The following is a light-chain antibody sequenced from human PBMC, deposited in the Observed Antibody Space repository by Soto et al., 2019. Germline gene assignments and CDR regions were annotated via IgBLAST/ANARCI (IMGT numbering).Light chain of an antibody. CDR1: SSNIGGNT. J-gene: IGLJ2*01. V-gene: IGLV1-44*01. Sequence: QLVLTQPPSASGTPGQRVTISCSGSSSNIGGNTVNWYQQLPGTAPKLLIHSSNQRPSGVPDRFSGSKSGTSASLAISGLQSEDEADYYCAAWDDSLNGPVFGGGTKLTVL. CDR3: AAWDDSLNGPV. CDR2: SSN.